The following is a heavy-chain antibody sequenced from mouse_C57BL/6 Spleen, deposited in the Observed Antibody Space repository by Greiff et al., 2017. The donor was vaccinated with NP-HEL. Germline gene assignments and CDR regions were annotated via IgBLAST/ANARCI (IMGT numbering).Heavy chain of an antibody. CDR2: ISDGGSYT. Sequence: EVMLVESGGGLVKPGGSLKLSCAASGFTFSSYAMSWVRQTPEKRLEWVATISDGGSYTYYPDNVKGRFTISRDNAKNNLYLQMSHLKSEDTAMYYCARYWDLYFDVWGTGTTVTVSS. CDR3: ARYWDLYFDV. V-gene: IGHV5-4*03. D-gene: IGHD4-1*01. J-gene: IGHJ1*03. CDR1: GFTFSSYA.